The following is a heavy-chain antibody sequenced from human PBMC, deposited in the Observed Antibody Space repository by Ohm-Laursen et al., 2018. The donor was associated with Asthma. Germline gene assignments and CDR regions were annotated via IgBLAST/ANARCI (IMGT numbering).Heavy chain of an antibody. CDR3: AKVGYMNYLSRSYNYYGMDV. CDR2: ISGSGDST. V-gene: IGHV3-23*01. CDR1: GFTFSIYA. D-gene: IGHD4-11*01. Sequence: GSLRLSCTASGFTFSIYAMTWVRQAPGKGLEWVSTISGSGDSTYNADSVKGRFTISRDNSKQTAYLHMNSLRVEDTAVYYCAKVGYMNYLSRSYNYYGMDVWGQGTTVTVSS. J-gene: IGHJ6*02.